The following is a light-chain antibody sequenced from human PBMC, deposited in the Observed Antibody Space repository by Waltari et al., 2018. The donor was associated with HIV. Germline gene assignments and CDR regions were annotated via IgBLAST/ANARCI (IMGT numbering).Light chain of an antibody. V-gene: IGKV2-28*01. CDR3: MQALQTPT. Sequence: DIVMTQSPLSLPVTPGEPASISCRSSQSLLHSNGYNYLDWYLQKPGLSPQLLIYLVSNRASGVPDRFSCSGSGTDFTLKISRVEAEDVGVYYCMQALQTPTFGGGTKVEIK. J-gene: IGKJ4*01. CDR1: QSLLHSNGYNY. CDR2: LVS.